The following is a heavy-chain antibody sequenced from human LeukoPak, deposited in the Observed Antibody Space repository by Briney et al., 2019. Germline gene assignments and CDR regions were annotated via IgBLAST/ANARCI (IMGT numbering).Heavy chain of an antibody. J-gene: IGHJ4*02. CDR2: ISWNSGSI. CDR1: GFTFDDYA. V-gene: IGHV3-9*01. CDR3: AKDITAVASYYFDY. Sequence: GRSLRLSCAASGFTFDDYAMHWVRQALGKGLEWVSGISWNSGSIGYADSVKGRFTISRDNAKNSLYLQMNSLRAEDTALYYCAKDITAVASYYFDYWGQGTLVTVSS. D-gene: IGHD6-19*01.